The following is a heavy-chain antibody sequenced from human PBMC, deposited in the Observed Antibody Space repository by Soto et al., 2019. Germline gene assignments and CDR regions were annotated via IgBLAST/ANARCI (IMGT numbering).Heavy chain of an antibody. D-gene: IGHD6-19*01. CDR3: ARDLGCVDDPSPLDY. J-gene: IGHJ4*02. CDR2: ISSSSSTI. Sequence: EVQLVESGGGLVQPGGSLRLSCAASGFTFSSYSMNWVRQAPGKGLEWVSYISSSSSTIYYADSVKGRFTISRDNAKNSLYLQMNSLRDEDTAVYYCARDLGCVDDPSPLDYWGQGTLVTVSS. V-gene: IGHV3-48*02. CDR1: GFTFSSYS.